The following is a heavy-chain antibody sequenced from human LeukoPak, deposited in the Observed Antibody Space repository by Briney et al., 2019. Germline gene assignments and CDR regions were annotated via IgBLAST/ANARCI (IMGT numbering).Heavy chain of an antibody. CDR3: AKPVIPSAYQGTYYMDV. CDR1: GLIFSSYG. V-gene: IGHV3-30*02. D-gene: IGHD3-16*01. Sequence: GGSLRLSCAATGLIFSSYGMHWVRQAPGEGLDWVAYIRHDESTTFYAYSVKGRFTIYRDNSKNTLYLQMHSLRAEDTALYYCAKPVIPSAYQGTYYMDVWGKGTTVTVSS. CDR2: IRHDESTT. J-gene: IGHJ6*03.